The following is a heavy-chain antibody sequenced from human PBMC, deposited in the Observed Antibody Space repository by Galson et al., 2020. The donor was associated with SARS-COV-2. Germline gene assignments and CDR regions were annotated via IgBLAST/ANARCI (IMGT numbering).Heavy chain of an antibody. J-gene: IGHJ3*02. Sequence: SQTLSLTCAISGDSVSSSSAAWNWLRQSPSRGLEWLGRAYYRSSWYIDYAVSVRSRITFSPDTSKNQFSLQLNSVTPEDTAVYYCARDQPSAFAIWGQGTMVTVSS. CDR3: ARDQPSAFAI. V-gene: IGHV6-1*01. CDR1: GDSVSSSSAA. CDR2: AYYRSSWYI.